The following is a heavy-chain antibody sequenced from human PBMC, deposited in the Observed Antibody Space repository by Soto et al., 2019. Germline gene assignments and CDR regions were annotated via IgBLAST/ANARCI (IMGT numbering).Heavy chain of an antibody. J-gene: IGHJ4*02. V-gene: IGHV3-73*01. CDR1: GFSFSGSA. Sequence: GGSLRLSCAASGFSFSGSAIHWVRQASGKGLEWVGRIRTKTNTYATAYAASVKDRFAISRDDSKNTAYLQMNSLKIEDTAVYYCTRHEGTSPSRFDYWGQGTLVPVSS. CDR2: IRTKTNTYAT. D-gene: IGHD2-2*01. CDR3: TRHEGTSPSRFDY.